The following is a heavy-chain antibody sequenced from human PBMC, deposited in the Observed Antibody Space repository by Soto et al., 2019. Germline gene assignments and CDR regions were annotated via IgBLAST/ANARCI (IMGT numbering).Heavy chain of an antibody. Sequence: SETLSLTCTVSGGSISSSSYYWGWIRQPPGKGLEWIGSIYYSGSTYYNPSLKSRVTISVDTSKNQFSLKRSSVTAADTAVYYCARHGGSASYYDFLFVYYGRYYGMVVWGQGTTVTVAS. CDR2: IYYSGST. V-gene: IGHV4-39*01. CDR1: GGSISSSSYY. D-gene: IGHD3-3*01. CDR3: ARHGGSASYYDFLFVYYGRYYGMVV. J-gene: IGHJ6*02.